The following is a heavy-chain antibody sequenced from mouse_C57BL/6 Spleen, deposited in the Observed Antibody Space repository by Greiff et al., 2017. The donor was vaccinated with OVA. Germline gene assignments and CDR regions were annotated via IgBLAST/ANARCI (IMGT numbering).Heavy chain of an antibody. CDR2: IDPNSGGT. V-gene: IGHV1-72*01. CDR3: ARNYGSSHWYFDV. CDR1: GYTFTSYW. Sequence: QSCKASGYTFTSYWMHWVKQRPGRGLEWIGRIDPNSGGTKYNEKFKSKATLTVDKPSSTAYMQLSSLTSEDSAVYYCARNYGSSHWYFDVWGTGTTVTVSS. D-gene: IGHD1-1*01. J-gene: IGHJ1*03.